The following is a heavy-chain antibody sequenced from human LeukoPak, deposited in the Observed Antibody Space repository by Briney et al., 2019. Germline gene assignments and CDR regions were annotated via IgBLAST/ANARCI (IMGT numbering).Heavy chain of an antibody. CDR1: GGSISSYY. CDR3: ARSYSSGWYVPYYFDY. Sequence: SETLSLTCTVSGGSISSYYWSWIRQPPGKGLEWIGYIYYSGSTNYNPSLKSRVTISVDTSKNQFSLKLSSVTAADTAAYYCARSYSSGWYVPYYFDYWGQGTLVTVSS. J-gene: IGHJ4*02. V-gene: IGHV4-59*01. D-gene: IGHD6-19*01. CDR2: IYYSGST.